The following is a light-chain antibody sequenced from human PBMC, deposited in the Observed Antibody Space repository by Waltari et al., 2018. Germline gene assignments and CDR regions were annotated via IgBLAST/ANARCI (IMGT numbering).Light chain of an antibody. CDR3: ASWDGSLEGVV. V-gene: IGLV1-44*01. Sequence: QSVLTQPPSASATPGQRVTISCSGSSSNIGNNDVQWYQQLPERAPKLLIYSTIQRPAGVPDRFSGSKSDTSASLAISGLQSEDEADYYCASWDGSLEGVVFGGGTKLTVL. CDR2: STI. J-gene: IGLJ2*01. CDR1: SSNIGNND.